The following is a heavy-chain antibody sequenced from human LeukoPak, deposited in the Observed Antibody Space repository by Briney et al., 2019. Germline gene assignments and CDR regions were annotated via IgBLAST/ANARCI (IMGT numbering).Heavy chain of an antibody. J-gene: IGHJ3*02. CDR3: AKSLLGSGSVGHAFDI. CDR2: ISGSGGST. Sequence: GGSLRLSCAASGFTFSSYAMSWVRQAPGKGLEWVSAISGSGGSTYYADSVKGRFTISRDNSKNTLYLQMNSLRAEDTAVYYCAKSLLGSGSVGHAFDIWGQGTMVTVSS. D-gene: IGHD3-10*01. CDR1: GFTFSSYA. V-gene: IGHV3-23*01.